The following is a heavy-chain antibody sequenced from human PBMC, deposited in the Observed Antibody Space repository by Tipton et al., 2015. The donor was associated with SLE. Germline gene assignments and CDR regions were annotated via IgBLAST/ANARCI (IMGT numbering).Heavy chain of an antibody. CDR3: VKDSRGGYDLDY. CDR2: VYSSGST. CDR1: GGSISSHY. V-gene: IGHV4-59*11. J-gene: IGHJ4*02. D-gene: IGHD5-12*01. Sequence: TLSLTCTVSGGSISSHYWSWIRQPPGKGLEWIGYVYSSGSTKYNPSLKSRVTISVDTSKNQFSLKLSSVTAADTAVYYCVKDSRGGYDLDYWAREPWSPSPQ.